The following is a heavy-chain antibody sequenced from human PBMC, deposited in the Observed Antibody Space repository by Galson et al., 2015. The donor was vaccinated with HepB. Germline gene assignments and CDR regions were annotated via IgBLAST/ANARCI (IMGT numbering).Heavy chain of an antibody. CDR3: ARDKYCYSVSCFFDY. Sequence: QSGAEVKKPGESLTISCKGSGYSFSNYWIGWGRQVLGKSLEYMGIINPVDSTTRYSPSFQGQVTISIGKSISTAYLQWDNLEAPDTAMYYCARDKYCYSVSCFFDYWGQGTLVTVSS. CDR1: GYSFSNYW. V-gene: IGHV5-51*01. CDR2: INPVDSTT. D-gene: IGHD2-2*01. J-gene: IGHJ4*02.